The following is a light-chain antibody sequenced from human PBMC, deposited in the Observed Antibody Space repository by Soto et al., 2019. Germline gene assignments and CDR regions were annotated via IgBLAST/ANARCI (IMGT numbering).Light chain of an antibody. J-gene: IGKJ5*01. CDR2: AAS. V-gene: IGKV3-15*01. CDR1: QSISIN. Sequence: EIVMTQSPATLSVYPGERAILSCRASQSISINLAWYQQKPGQAPRLLIYAASNRATGVPARFSGSWSGTEFTLTISSLQSEDFAVYYCQQYNNWITFGQGTRLE. CDR3: QQYNNWIT.